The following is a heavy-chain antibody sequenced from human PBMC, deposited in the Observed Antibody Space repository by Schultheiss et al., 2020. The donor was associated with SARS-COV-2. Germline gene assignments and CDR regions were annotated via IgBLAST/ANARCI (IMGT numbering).Heavy chain of an antibody. CDR3: ARDPVIHDSNAY. J-gene: IGHJ4*02. CDR2: IYYSGST. CDR1: GYSISSGYY. V-gene: IGHV4-38-2*02. Sequence: SETLSLTCAVSGYSISSGYYWGWIRQPPGKGLEWIGYIYYSGSTNYNPSLKSRVTISVDTSKNQFSLKLSSVTAADTAVYYCARDPVIHDSNAYWGQGTLVTVSS. D-gene: IGHD3-22*01.